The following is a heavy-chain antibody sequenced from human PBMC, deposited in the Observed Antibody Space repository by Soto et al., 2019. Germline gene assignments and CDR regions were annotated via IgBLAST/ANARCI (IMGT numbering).Heavy chain of an antibody. V-gene: IGHV3-21*01. J-gene: IGHJ6*04. CDR2: ITETSLCI. CDR3: ARAVCSSYRCYLGSAHLDV. D-gene: IGHD2-2*01. Sequence: SGGSLRLCCAASGFSFSSYAMSWVRQAPGKGLEWVSSITETSLCIYYAGSVKGRFTISKDNARNSLYLQLNSLRAEDTAVYYCARAVCSSYRCYLGSAHLDVWGKGTTVTVSS. CDR1: GFSFSSYA.